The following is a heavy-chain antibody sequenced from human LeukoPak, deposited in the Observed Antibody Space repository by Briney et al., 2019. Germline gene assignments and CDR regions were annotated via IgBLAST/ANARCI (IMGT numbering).Heavy chain of an antibody. CDR3: AKGRGFGPRDAFDI. Sequence: GGSLRLSCAASGFTFSSYAMSWVRKAPGKGLEWVSGISNGLTTYYADSVKGRFTISRDNSKNTLNLQMNSLRAEDTAVYHCAKGRGFGPRDAFDIWGQGTMVSVSS. V-gene: IGHV3-23*01. CDR1: GFTFSSYA. J-gene: IGHJ3*02. D-gene: IGHD3-10*01. CDR2: ISNGLTT.